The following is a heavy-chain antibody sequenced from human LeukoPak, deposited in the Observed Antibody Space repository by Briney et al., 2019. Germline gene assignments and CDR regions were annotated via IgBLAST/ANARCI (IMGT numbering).Heavy chain of an antibody. CDR3: AREEVHYYHYGMDV. Sequence: GASVKVSCKASGYTFTSYAMNWVRQAPGQGLEWMGWINTNTGSPTYAQGFTGRFVFSLDTSVSTAYLQISSLKAEDTAVYYCAREEVHYYHYGMDVWGQGTTVTVSS. CDR2: INTNTGSP. J-gene: IGHJ6*02. CDR1: GYTFTSYA. V-gene: IGHV7-4-1*02. D-gene: IGHD3-10*01.